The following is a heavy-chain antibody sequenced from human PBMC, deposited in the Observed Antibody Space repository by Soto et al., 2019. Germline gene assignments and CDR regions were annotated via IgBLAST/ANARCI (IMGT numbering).Heavy chain of an antibody. CDR3: ARTVLRGAAAGTWWELPEYYFDY. Sequence: QVQLQESGPGLVKPSETLSLTCTVSGGSISSYYWSWIRQPPGKGLEWIGYIYYSGSTNYNPSLKSRVTISVDTSKNQFSLKLSSVTAADTAVYYCARTVLRGAAAGTWWELPEYYFDYWGQGTLVTVSS. CDR2: IYYSGST. J-gene: IGHJ4*02. D-gene: IGHD6-13*01. V-gene: IGHV4-59*01. CDR1: GGSISSYY.